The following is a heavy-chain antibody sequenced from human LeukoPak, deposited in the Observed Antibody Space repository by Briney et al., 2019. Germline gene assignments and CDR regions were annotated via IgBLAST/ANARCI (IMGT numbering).Heavy chain of an antibody. J-gene: IGHJ4*02. CDR1: GSSISGHY. Sequence: SETLSLTCTVSGSSISGHYWNWFRQPPGKGLEWIGFIYDTGRTNYNPSLKSRVTISVDSPKNQFSLRLSSVTAADTAIYYCARGAGYYDSTGSYYWGFFDFWGQGTLVPVSS. D-gene: IGHD3-22*01. CDR2: IYDTGRT. CDR3: ARGAGYYDSTGSYYWGFFDF. V-gene: IGHV4-59*11.